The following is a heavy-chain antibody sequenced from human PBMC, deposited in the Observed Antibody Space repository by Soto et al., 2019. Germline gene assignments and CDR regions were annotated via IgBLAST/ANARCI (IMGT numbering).Heavy chain of an antibody. J-gene: IGHJ5*02. CDR1: GYTFTGYF. D-gene: IGHD2-15*01. Sequence: QVQLVQSGAEVKKPGASVKVSCMASGYTFTGYFIHWVREVPGQGLEYMGWINPNTGGTDYAQKFQGRVTMTRDTSRSTVFMEMRRLTSDDKAGYYCARVASWAARAWFAPWGHGQVVNVSS. CDR2: INPNTGGT. V-gene: IGHV1-2*02. CDR3: ARVASWAARAWFAP.